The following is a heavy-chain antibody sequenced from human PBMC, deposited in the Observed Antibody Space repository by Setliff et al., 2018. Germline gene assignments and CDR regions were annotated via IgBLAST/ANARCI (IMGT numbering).Heavy chain of an antibody. J-gene: IGHJ3*02. CDR3: ARGDFWAVGGAFDI. CDR1: GYTFTCYA. CDR2: INTNTGNP. Sequence: ASVKVSCKASGYTFTCYAMNWVRQAPGQGLEWMGWINTNTGNPTYAQGFTGRFVFSLDTSVSTAYLQISSLKAEDTAVYYCARGDFWAVGGAFDIWGQGTMVTVSS. D-gene: IGHD3-3*01. V-gene: IGHV7-4-1*02.